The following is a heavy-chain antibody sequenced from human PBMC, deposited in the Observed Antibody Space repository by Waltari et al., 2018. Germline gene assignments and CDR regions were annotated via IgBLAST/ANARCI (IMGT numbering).Heavy chain of an antibody. D-gene: IGHD3-16*01. V-gene: IGHV3-7*01. J-gene: IGHJ6*02. CDR2: IYKDGTGT. CDR1: GFTFSRFW. Sequence: EVQLVESGGGLVQPGGSLRLSCAASGFTFSRFWMSWVRQAPGKGLEWVANIYKDGTGTNYVDSVKGRFTTSRDNARNSLYLQMNSLRVDDTAVYYCVRDDDGGMGAVWGQGTTVTVSS. CDR3: VRDDDGGMGAV.